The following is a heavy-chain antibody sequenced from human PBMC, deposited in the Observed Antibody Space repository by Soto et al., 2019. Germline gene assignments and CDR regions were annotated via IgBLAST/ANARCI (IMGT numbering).Heavy chain of an antibody. J-gene: IGHJ4*02. CDR2: ISRDGGTK. CDR3: TGEVASGY. D-gene: IGHD2-8*02. CDR1: GFTVSTYG. Sequence: PGGSLRLSCAASGFTVSTYGMHWVRQAPGKGLEWVAVISRDGGTKYYADSVKGRFTISRDNSRNTLFLEMNSLRGDDMAVYYCTGEVASGYWGQGTLVNVSS. V-gene: IGHV3-30*03.